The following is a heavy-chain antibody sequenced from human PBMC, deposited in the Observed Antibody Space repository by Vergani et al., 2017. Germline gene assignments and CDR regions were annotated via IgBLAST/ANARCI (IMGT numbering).Heavy chain of an antibody. D-gene: IGHD3-9*01. V-gene: IGHV1-46*03. CDR3: ARVDYGILTGYRY. CDR1: GYTFSNYY. CDR2: INPSGGHT. J-gene: IGHJ4*02. Sequence: QVQVVQSGAEVKKSGASVKVSCKTSGYTFSNYYMHWVRQAPGQGLEWMGIINPSGGHTNYAQKFQGRVTMTRDTSTSTVYMELSSLRSKDTAIYYCARVDYGILTGYRYWGQGTLVTVSA.